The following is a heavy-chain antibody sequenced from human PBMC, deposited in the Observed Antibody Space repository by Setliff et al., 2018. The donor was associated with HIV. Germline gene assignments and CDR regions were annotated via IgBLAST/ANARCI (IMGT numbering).Heavy chain of an antibody. Sequence: GGSLRLSCAASGFTFGNYAMHWVRQPPGKGLEWVSGISWNSDYINYAHSVKGRFTISRDDSNSIAYLQMSSLTTEDTAVYYCGVGAFEGHSYGWVERYFDYWGQGTLVTVSS. D-gene: IGHD5-18*01. CDR3: GVGAFEGHSYGWVERYFDY. CDR2: ISWNSDYI. CDR1: GFTFGNYA. J-gene: IGHJ4*02. V-gene: IGHV3-9*01.